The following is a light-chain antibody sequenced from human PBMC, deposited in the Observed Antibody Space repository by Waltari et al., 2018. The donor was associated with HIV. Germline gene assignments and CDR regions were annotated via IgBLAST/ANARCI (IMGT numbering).Light chain of an antibody. V-gene: IGKV1D-12*01. Sequence: DIQMTQSASSVSASVGDRITITCRASQGISIWLAWYQQNPGKAPKLLIYAASSLQSGVPSRVSGIGSGTDFTLTISSLQPEDVATYYCQQANSFPITFGQGTRLEIK. CDR2: AAS. J-gene: IGKJ5*01. CDR1: QGISIW. CDR3: QQANSFPIT.